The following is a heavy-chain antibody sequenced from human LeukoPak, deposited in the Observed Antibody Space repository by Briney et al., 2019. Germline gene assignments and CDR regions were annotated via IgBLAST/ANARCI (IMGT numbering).Heavy chain of an antibody. Sequence: GGSLRLSCAASGFTFDDYAMHWVRQAPGKGLEWVSGISWNSGSIGYADSVKGRFTISRDNAKNSLYLQMNSLRAEDTAVYYCARAIAAAGIRNWGQGTLVTVSS. D-gene: IGHD6-13*01. CDR3: ARAIAAAGIRN. J-gene: IGHJ4*02. V-gene: IGHV3-9*01. CDR2: ISWNSGSI. CDR1: GFTFDDYA.